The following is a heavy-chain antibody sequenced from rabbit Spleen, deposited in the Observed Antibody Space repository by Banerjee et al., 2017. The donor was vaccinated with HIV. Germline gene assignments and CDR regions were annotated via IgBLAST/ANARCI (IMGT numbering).Heavy chain of an antibody. CDR3: ARDLVGVIGWNFYL. CDR2: INASTGKP. D-gene: IGHD2-1*01. V-gene: IGHV1S40*01. J-gene: IGHJ4*01. Sequence: QSLEESGGGLVQPEGSLALTCTASGFSFSGRDYMCWFRQAPGKGLQWIACINASTGKPVYATWASGRFTISRTSSTTVTLHMTSLTAADRATYFCARDLVGVIGWNFYLWGPGTLVTVS. CDR1: GFSFSGRDY.